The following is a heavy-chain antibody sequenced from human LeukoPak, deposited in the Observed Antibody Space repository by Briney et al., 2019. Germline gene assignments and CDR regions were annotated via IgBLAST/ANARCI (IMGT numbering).Heavy chain of an antibody. CDR1: GFSFSGYW. CDR3: AREVVATASAFDY. CDR2: IKDDGSQK. V-gene: IGHV3-7*03. D-gene: IGHD2-21*01. Sequence: GGSLRLSCRAPGFSFSGYWMSWVRQAPGKGLEWVANIKDDGSQKNYVDSMKGRFIISRDNAKNSLYLQLCSLRAEDTAVYYCAREVVATASAFDYWGQGTLVTVSS. J-gene: IGHJ4*02.